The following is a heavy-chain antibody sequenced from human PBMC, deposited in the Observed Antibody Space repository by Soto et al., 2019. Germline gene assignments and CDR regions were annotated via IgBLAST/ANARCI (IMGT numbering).Heavy chain of an antibody. V-gene: IGHV1-2*02. D-gene: IGHD6-13*01. CDR2: INPETGGT. Sequence: ASVKVSCKASGDTFTGYYVHWVREAPGQGLEWMGWINPETGGTSYAQKFQGRVTLSRDTSINTAYLELSRLRSDDTAVYYCARISSSWTDTYGMDVWGQGTTVTVSS. CDR1: GDTFTGYY. CDR3: ARISSSWTDTYGMDV. J-gene: IGHJ6*02.